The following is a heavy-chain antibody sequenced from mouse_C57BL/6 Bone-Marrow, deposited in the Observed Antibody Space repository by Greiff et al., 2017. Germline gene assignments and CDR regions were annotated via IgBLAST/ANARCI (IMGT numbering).Heavy chain of an antibody. V-gene: IGHV1-50*01. D-gene: IGHD2-2*01. J-gene: IGHJ2*01. CDR1: GYTFTSYW. CDR3: ARSGVYGYDEGVDD. Sequence: QVQLQQPGAELVKPGASVKLSCKASGYTFTSYWMQWVKQRPGQGLEWIGEIDPSASYTNYNQKFKGKATLTVDTSSSTAYMQGSSLTSEDAAVYYCARSGVYGYDEGVDDWGQGTTLTVSS. CDR2: IDPSASYT.